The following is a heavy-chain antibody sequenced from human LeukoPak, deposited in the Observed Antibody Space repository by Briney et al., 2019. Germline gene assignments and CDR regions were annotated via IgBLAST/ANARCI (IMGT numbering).Heavy chain of an antibody. Sequence: ASVKDSCKASGYTFSTYGISWVRQAPGQGLEWMGWISAFNGDTNYAQNLQGRVTLTTDTSTSTAYMDLGSRRSDDTAVYYCARARRGGDYDSYFDYWGQGTLVTVSS. CDR3: ARARRGGDYDSYFDY. CDR1: GYTFSTYG. CDR2: ISAFNGDT. D-gene: IGHD4-17*01. J-gene: IGHJ4*02. V-gene: IGHV1-18*01.